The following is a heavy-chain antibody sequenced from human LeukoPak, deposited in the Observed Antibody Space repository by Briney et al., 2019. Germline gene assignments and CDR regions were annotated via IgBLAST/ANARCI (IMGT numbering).Heavy chain of an antibody. CDR2: IRYDGRNK. Sequence: GGSLRLSCAASGFIFSSYGMHWVRQAPGKGLEWVAFIRYDGRNKYYADSVKGRFTISRDNSKNTLYLQMNSLRGEDTAVYYCAKDSLRERIVGSTTRGVNDYWGQGTLVTVSS. CDR3: AKDSLRERIVGSTTRGVNDY. J-gene: IGHJ4*02. V-gene: IGHV3-30*02. CDR1: GFIFSSYG. D-gene: IGHD1-26*01.